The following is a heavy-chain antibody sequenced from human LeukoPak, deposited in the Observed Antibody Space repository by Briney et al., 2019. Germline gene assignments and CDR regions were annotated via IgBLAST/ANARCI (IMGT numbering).Heavy chain of an antibody. Sequence: SETLSLTCTVSGYSINNGYYWGWIRQPPGKGLEWIGSIYHSGSTYYNPSLKSRVTISVDTSKNQFSLKLSSVTAADTALYYCAKHYMGSSYNHGLDCWGQGTLVTVSS. V-gene: IGHV4-38-2*02. D-gene: IGHD3-10*01. CDR3: AKHYMGSSYNHGLDC. J-gene: IGHJ4*02. CDR2: IYHSGST. CDR1: GYSINNGYY.